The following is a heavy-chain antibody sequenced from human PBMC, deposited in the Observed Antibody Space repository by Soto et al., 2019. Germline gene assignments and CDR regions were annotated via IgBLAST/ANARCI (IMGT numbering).Heavy chain of an antibody. CDR1: GFTFSNYA. CDR3: ARDTGPNGYNYYYFGMDV. Sequence: PGGSLRLSCAASGFTFSNYAMHWVRQAPGKGLEWVAVISYDGSDKYNANSVKGRFTISRDNSKNTLYLQMNSLRAEDTAVYYCARDTGPNGYNYYYFGMDVWGQGTTVTSP. CDR2: ISYDGSDK. J-gene: IGHJ6*02. D-gene: IGHD5-18*01. V-gene: IGHV3-30-3*01.